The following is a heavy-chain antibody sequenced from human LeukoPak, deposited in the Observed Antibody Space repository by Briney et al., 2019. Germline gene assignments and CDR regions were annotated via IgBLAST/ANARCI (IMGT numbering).Heavy chain of an antibody. V-gene: IGHV3-23*01. CDR2: ISGSGGST. Sequence: PGGSLRLSCAASGFTFSSYAMSWVRQAPGKGLEWVSAISGSGGSTYYADSVKGRFTISRDNSKNTLYLQMNSLRAEDTAVYYCARDPSFITMVRGVSFDYWGQGTLVTVSS. CDR3: ARDPSFITMVRGVSFDY. D-gene: IGHD3-10*01. CDR1: GFTFSSYA. J-gene: IGHJ4*02.